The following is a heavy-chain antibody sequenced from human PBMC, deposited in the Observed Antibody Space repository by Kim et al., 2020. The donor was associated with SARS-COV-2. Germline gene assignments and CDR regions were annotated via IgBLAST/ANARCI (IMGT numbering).Heavy chain of an antibody. D-gene: IGHD6-19*01. Sequence: SETLSLTCTVSGGSISSNSYYWGWIRQPPGKGLEWIGSIYYRGSTYYNPSLKSRVTISVDTSKNQFSLKLSSVTAADTAVYYCARHGAQQWLRGGHFDYWGQGTLVTVSS. J-gene: IGHJ4*02. V-gene: IGHV4-39*01. CDR3: ARHGAQQWLRGGHFDY. CDR1: GGSISSNSYY. CDR2: IYYRGST.